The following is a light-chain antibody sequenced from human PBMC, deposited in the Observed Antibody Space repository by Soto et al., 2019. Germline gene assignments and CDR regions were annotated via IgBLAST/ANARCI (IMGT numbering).Light chain of an antibody. V-gene: IGKV1-5*03. Sequence: DIQMTQSPSTLSASVGDRVTITCRASQSISSWLAWYQQKPGRAPKLLIYKASSLESGVPSRFSGSGSGTEFTLTISSLQPDDFATYYCQQYNRQWTFGQGTIVDIK. CDR3: QQYNRQWT. CDR2: KAS. J-gene: IGKJ1*01. CDR1: QSISSW.